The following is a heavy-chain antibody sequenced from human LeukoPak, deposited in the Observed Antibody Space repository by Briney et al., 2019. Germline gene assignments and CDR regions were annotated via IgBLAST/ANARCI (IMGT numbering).Heavy chain of an antibody. J-gene: IGHJ6*03. CDR1: GGSISSYY. CDR2: IYYSGST. V-gene: IGHV4-59*12. Sequence: SETLSLTCTVSGGSISSYYWSWIRQPPGKGLEWIGYIYYSGSTNYNPSLKSRVIMSVDASKNQFSLNLTSVTAADTAVYYCASRQWLDYYYYYMDVWGKGTTVTISS. CDR3: ASRQWLDYYYYYMDV. D-gene: IGHD6-19*01.